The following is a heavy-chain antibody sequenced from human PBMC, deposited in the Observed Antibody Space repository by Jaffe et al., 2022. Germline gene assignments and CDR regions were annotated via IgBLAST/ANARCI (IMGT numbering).Heavy chain of an antibody. CDR3: ARERERGVWSGYYLAFDI. V-gene: IGHV4-59*01. Sequence: QVQLQESGPGLVKPSETLSLTCTVSGGSISSYYWSWIRQPPGKGLEWIGYIYYSGSTNYNPSLKSRVTISVDTSKNQFSLKLSSVTAADTAVYYCARERERGVWSGYYLAFDIWGQGTMVTVSS. D-gene: IGHD3-3*01. CDR2: IYYSGST. J-gene: IGHJ3*02. CDR1: GGSISSYY.